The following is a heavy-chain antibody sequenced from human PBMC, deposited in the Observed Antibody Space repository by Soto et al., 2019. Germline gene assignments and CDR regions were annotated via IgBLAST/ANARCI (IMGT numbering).Heavy chain of an antibody. V-gene: IGHV1-8*01. CDR3: ARERTRGFDP. J-gene: IGHJ5*02. CDR2: MNPNSGNT. CDR1: GYTFTSYD. Sequence: QVQLVQSGAEVKKPGASVKVSCKASGYTFTSYDINWVRQATGQGLEWMGWMNPNSGNTAYAQKYRGTVTMTRNTSISPAYMEQSSLISEDTAVYACARERTRGFDPWGQGTLVTVSS.